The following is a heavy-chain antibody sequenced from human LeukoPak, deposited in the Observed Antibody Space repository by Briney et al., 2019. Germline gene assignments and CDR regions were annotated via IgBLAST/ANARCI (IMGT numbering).Heavy chain of an antibody. CDR3: ARDVKDYSNSDAFDI. J-gene: IGHJ3*02. D-gene: IGHD4-11*01. V-gene: IGHV4-59*01. CDR2: IYYSGST. Sequence: PSETLSLTCTVSGGSISSYHWSWIRQPPGKGLEWIGYIYYSGSTNYNPSLKSRVTISVDTSKNQFSLKLSSVTAADTAVYYCARDVKDYSNSDAFDIWGQGTMVTVSS. CDR1: GGSISSYH.